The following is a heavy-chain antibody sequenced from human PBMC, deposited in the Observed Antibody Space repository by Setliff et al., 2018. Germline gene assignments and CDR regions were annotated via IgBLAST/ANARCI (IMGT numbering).Heavy chain of an antibody. V-gene: IGHV4-31*03. CDR1: GASISSGAYF. Sequence: SETLSLTCTVSGASISSGAYFWSWIRQHPGKGLEWIGYIYYSGNTYYNPSLKSRVTISVDTSKNQLSLKLSSVTAADTAVYYCARGRAGHSGHWGQGTLVTVSS. CDR3: ARGRAGHSGH. D-gene: IGHD6-19*01. CDR2: IYYSGNT. J-gene: IGHJ4*02.